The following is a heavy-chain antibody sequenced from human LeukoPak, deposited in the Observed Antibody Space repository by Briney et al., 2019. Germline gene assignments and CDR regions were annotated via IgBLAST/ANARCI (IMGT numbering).Heavy chain of an antibody. Sequence: GGSLRLSCAASGFIFTSNRMNWVRQAPGKGLEWVANMKYDGSEKYYVDSVKGRFTISRDNAKNSVYLQMNYLRVEDTAVYYCAREGTVTPYNFDYWGQGTLVTVSS. D-gene: IGHD4-17*01. V-gene: IGHV3-7*01. CDR2: MKYDGSEK. CDR3: AREGTVTPYNFDY. CDR1: GFIFTSNR. J-gene: IGHJ4*02.